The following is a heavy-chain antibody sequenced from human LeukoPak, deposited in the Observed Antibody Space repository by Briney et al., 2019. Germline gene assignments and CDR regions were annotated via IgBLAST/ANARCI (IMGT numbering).Heavy chain of an antibody. D-gene: IGHD3-10*01. CDR1: GYTLTELS. CDR2: FDPEDGET. Sequence: GASVKVSCKVSGYTLTELSMHWMRQAPGKGLEWMGGFDPEDGETIYAQKFQGRVTMTEDTSTDTAYMELSSLRSEDTAVYYCATRSYFYDSYAFDIWGQGTMVTVSS. CDR3: ATRSYFYDSYAFDI. V-gene: IGHV1-24*01. J-gene: IGHJ3*02.